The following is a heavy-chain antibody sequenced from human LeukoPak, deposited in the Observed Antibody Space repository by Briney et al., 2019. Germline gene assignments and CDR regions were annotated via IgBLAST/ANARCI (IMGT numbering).Heavy chain of an antibody. CDR2: IYYSGST. J-gene: IGHJ3*02. CDR1: GYSMTGYY. D-gene: IGHD3-10*01. Sequence: SETLSLTCTVSGYSMTGYYWSWIRQPPGKGLEWIGYIYYSGSTNYNPSLKTRVTISVDTSKNQFSLRLNSVTAADTAVYYCASPGYFYGSGSVDDAFDMWGQGTMVTVSS. V-gene: IGHV4-59*01. CDR3: ASPGYFYGSGSVDDAFDM.